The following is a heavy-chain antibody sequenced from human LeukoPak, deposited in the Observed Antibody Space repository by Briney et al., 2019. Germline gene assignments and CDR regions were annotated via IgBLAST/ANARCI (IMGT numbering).Heavy chain of an antibody. CDR2: ISSSTSYI. J-gene: IGHJ1*01. V-gene: IGHV3-21*01. Sequence: GGSLRLSCVASGFTFSSYSMNWVRQAPGKGLEWVSSISSSTSYIYYADSVKGRFTISRDNAKNSLYLQMNSLRAEDTAVYYCARGGYSSTLYGRYQHWGQGTLVTVSP. D-gene: IGHD6-13*01. CDR3: ARGGYSSTLYGRYQH. CDR1: GFTFSSYS.